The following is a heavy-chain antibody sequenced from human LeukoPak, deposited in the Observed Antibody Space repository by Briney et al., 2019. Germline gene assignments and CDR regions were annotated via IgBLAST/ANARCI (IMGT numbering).Heavy chain of an antibody. CDR3: ARAPVLLWFGELLPWFDP. V-gene: IGHV3-30-3*01. CDR1: GFTFSSYA. D-gene: IGHD3-10*01. Sequence: HPGRSLRLSCAASGFTFSSYAMHWVRQAPGKGLEWVAVISYDGSNKYYADSVKGRFTISRDNSKNTLYLQMNSLRAEDTAVYYCARAPVLLWFGELLPWFDPWGQGTLVTVSS. CDR2: ISYDGSNK. J-gene: IGHJ5*02.